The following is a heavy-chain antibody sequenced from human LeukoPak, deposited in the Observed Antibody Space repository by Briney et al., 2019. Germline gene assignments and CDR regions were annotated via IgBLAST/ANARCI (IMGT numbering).Heavy chain of an antibody. Sequence: GGSLTLSCAASGFTFSSCGMHWVRQAPGKGLEWVAVIWYDGSNKYYADSVKGRFTISRDNSKNTLYLQMNSLRAEDTAVYYCARGYSSGWYWGMFFDYWGQGTLVSVSS. CDR1: GFTFSSCG. J-gene: IGHJ4*02. CDR3: ARGYSSGWYWGMFFDY. V-gene: IGHV3-33*01. D-gene: IGHD6-19*01. CDR2: IWYDGSNK.